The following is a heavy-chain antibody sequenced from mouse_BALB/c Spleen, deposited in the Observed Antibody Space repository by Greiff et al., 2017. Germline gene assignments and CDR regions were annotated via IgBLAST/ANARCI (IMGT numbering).Heavy chain of an antibody. D-gene: IGHD2-2*01. CDR3: ARSRWGYGDWYFDV. Sequence: VQGVESGAELARPGASVKMSCKASGYTFTSYTMHWVKQRPGQGLEWIGYINPSSGYTNYNQKFKDKATLTADKSSSTAYMQLSSLTSEDSAVYYCARSRWGYGDWYFDVWGAGTTVTVSS. CDR2: INPSSGYT. V-gene: IGHV1-4*01. CDR1: GYTFTSYT. J-gene: IGHJ1*01.